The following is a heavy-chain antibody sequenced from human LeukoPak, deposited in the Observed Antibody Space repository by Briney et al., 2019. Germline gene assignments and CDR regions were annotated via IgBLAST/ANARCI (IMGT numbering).Heavy chain of an antibody. CDR1: GLITDDYA. CDR2: ISGDGGST. Sequence: GGSLRLSCAAPGLITDDYAIHWVRQAPGKGLAWVSLISGDGGSTFYADSVRGRFTISRDNSKNSLSLQMSSLRSEDTALYFCVRESKRSGWFDHWGQGTLVTVSS. CDR3: VRESKRSGWFDH. J-gene: IGHJ5*02. D-gene: IGHD1-26*01. V-gene: IGHV3-43*02.